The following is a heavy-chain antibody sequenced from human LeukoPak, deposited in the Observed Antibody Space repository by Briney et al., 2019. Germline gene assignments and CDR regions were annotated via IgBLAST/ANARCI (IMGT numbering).Heavy chain of an antibody. CDR3: ARGKLGYCSGGSCHSHYYYYYMDV. CDR2: IIPIFGTA. J-gene: IGHJ6*03. Sequence: GASVKVSCKASGGTFSSYAISWVRQAPGQGLEWMGGIIPIFGTANYAQKFQGRVTITADESTSTAYMELSSLRSEGTAVYYCARGKLGYCSGGSCHSHYYYYYMDVWGKGTTVTISS. D-gene: IGHD2-15*01. CDR1: GGTFSSYA. V-gene: IGHV1-69*01.